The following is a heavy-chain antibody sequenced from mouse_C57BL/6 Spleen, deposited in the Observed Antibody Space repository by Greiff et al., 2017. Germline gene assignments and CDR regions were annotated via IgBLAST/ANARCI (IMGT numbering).Heavy chain of an antibody. CDR1: GYSITSGYY. CDR3: ARDYYGSSPWFAY. V-gene: IGHV3-6*01. D-gene: IGHD1-1*01. Sequence: ESGPGLVKPSQSLSLTCSVTGYSITSGYYWNWIRQFPGNKLEWMGYISYDGSNNYNPSLKNRISITRDTSKNQFFLKLNSVTTEDTATYHCARDYYGSSPWFAYWGQGTLVTVSA. J-gene: IGHJ3*01. CDR2: ISYDGSN.